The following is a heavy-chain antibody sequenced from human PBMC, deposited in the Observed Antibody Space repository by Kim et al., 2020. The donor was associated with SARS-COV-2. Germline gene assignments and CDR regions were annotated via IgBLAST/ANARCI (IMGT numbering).Heavy chain of an antibody. D-gene: IGHD3-16*01. CDR1: GGSISSYY. CDR2: IYSSGNT. J-gene: IGHJ5*02. CDR3: ERHPGDGWFDP. Sequence: SETLSLTCTVSGGSISSYYWSWIRQPPGKGLEWIGYIYSSGNTKYNPSLKSRATISVDTSKNQFSLKLRSVTAADTDVYHFERHPGDGWFDPWGQGTLVTVSS. V-gene: IGHV4-59*08.